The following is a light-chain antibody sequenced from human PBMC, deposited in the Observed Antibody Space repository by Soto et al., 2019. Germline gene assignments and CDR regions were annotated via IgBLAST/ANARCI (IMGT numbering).Light chain of an antibody. J-gene: IGKJ2*01. CDR2: SSS. Sequence: DIQMTQSPSTLSASVGDRVIITCRASQDINTWLAWYQQKPGRAPKLLIYSSSSLESGITSRFSGSGSGSDFTLTISSLQSDAFATYYCQQYQGFPFTFGQGTKLEI. CDR1: QDINTW. CDR3: QQYQGFPFT. V-gene: IGKV1-5*03.